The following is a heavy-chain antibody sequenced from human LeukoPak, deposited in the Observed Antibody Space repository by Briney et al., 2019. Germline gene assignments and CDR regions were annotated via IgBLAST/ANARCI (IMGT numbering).Heavy chain of an antibody. D-gene: IGHD1-26*01. J-gene: IGHJ4*02. CDR2: IYYSGGT. CDR1: GGSISSYY. Sequence: SETLSLTCTVSGGSISSYYWSWIRQPPGKGLEWIGYIYYSGGTNYNPSLKSRVTISVDTSKNQFSLKLSSVTAADTAVYYCARLGFSNSGSYLAPSDYWGQGTLVAVSS. V-gene: IGHV4-59*08. CDR3: ARLGFSNSGSYLAPSDY.